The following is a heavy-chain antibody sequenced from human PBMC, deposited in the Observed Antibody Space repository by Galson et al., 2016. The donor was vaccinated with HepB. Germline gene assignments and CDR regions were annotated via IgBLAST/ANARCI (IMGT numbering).Heavy chain of an antibody. D-gene: IGHD3-10*01. CDR2: INYSGSNT. J-gene: IGHJ4*02. CDR1: GFRFSAYW. V-gene: IGHV3-23*01. CDR3: AKGKRYSDSGSYYVDY. Sequence: SLRLSCAASGFRFSAYWMAWVRQAPGKGLEWVSGINYSGSNTYYADSVKGRFTISRDNSKNTLYLQMNSLRVEDSAVYYCAKGKRYSDSGSYYVDYWGQGTLVTVSS.